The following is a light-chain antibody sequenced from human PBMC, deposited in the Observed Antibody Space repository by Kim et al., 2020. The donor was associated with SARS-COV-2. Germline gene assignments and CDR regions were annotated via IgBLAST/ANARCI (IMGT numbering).Light chain of an antibody. V-gene: IGKV2-28*01. CDR3: MQALQTPLT. Sequence: PASSSCRSSQSRRHGTGYDYLDWYLQKPGQSPQLLIYLGSSRASGVPDKFSVSGSGTGFTLKISRVEAEDVGVYYCMQALQTPLTFGQGAKVDIK. CDR1: QSRRHGTGYDY. CDR2: LGS. J-gene: IGKJ1*01.